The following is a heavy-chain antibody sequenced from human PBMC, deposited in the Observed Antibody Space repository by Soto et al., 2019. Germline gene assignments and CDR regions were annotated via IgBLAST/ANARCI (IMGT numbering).Heavy chain of an antibody. J-gene: IGHJ4*01. D-gene: IGHD2-8*01. Sequence: QTGGSLRLSCVASGVNFSNFDMNWVRQAPGRGLEWISLISERGITTTYADSVRSRFTVSRDNAQSSLYLQMDRLTVEDTGVYYCARGGVGWGRGVLVTVSS. V-gene: IGHV3-48*03. CDR2: ISERGITT. CDR1: GVNFSNFD. CDR3: ARGGVG.